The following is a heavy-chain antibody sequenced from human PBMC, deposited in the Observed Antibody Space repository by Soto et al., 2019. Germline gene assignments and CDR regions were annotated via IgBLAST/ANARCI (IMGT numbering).Heavy chain of an antibody. Sequence: ASVKVSCKASGGTFSSYAISWVRQAPGQGLEWMGGIIPIFGTANYAQKFRGRVTITADESTSTAYMELSSLRSEDTAVYYCARVKDYYGSGSYYYYYGMDVWGQGTTVTVSS. V-gene: IGHV1-69*13. CDR1: GGTFSSYA. D-gene: IGHD3-10*01. J-gene: IGHJ6*02. CDR3: ARVKDYYGSGSYYYYYGMDV. CDR2: IIPIFGTA.